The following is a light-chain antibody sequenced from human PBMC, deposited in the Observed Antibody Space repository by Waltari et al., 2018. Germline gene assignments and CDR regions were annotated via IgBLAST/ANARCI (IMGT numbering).Light chain of an antibody. CDR2: EVS. CDR1: SSDVGGYNF. J-gene: IGLJ2*01. CDR3: SSYAGSMTLV. V-gene: IGLV2-8*01. Sequence: QSALTQPPSASGSPGQSVTISCTGTSSDVGGYNFVSWYQQYPGKAPKLMIYEVSERPSGVPDRFSGSKSGNTASLTVSGLQTEDESDYYCSSYAGSMTLVFGGGTKLTVL.